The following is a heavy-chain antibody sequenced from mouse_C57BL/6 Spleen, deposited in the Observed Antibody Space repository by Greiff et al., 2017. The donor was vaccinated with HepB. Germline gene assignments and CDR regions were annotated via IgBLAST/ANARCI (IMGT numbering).Heavy chain of an antibody. V-gene: IGHV14-4*01. CDR1: GFNIKDDY. CDR2: IDPENGDT. CDR3: TTPYDYDEGAWFAY. D-gene: IGHD2-4*01. J-gene: IGHJ3*01. Sequence: EVKLQESGAELVRPGASVKLSCTASGFNIKDDYMHWVKQRPEQGLEWIGWIDPENGDTEYASKFQGKATITADTSSNTAYLQLSSLTSEDTAVYYCTTPYDYDEGAWFAYWGQGTLVTVSA.